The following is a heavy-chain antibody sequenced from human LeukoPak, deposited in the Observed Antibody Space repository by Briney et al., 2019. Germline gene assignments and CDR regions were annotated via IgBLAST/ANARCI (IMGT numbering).Heavy chain of an antibody. CDR2: IYTSGST. CDR1: GGSISGYY. V-gene: IGHV4-4*07. D-gene: IGHD5-12*01. J-gene: IGHJ4*02. Sequence: SETLSLTCTVSGGSISGYYWSWVRQPAGKALESIGRIYTSGSTNYNPSLKSRVTMSVDTSKNQFSLKLSSVTAADTAVYYCAREHPVAIAAGYWGQGTLVTVSS. CDR3: AREHPVAIAAGY.